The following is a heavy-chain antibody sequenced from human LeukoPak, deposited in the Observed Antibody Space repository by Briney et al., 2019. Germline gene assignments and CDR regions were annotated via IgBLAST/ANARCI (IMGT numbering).Heavy chain of an antibody. J-gene: IGHJ5*02. CDR2: IFASGST. CDR1: GVSITSSY. CDR3: ARSLYCSSVNCPTQTWFDP. Sequence: SETLSLTCTVSGVSITSSYRNWIRQPAGKGLEWIGQIFASGSTNYNSSLKSRVTMSVDTSKNQFSLRLSSVTAADTAVYYCARSLYCSSVNCPTQTWFDPWGQGTLVSVSS. D-gene: IGHD2-2*01. V-gene: IGHV4-4*07.